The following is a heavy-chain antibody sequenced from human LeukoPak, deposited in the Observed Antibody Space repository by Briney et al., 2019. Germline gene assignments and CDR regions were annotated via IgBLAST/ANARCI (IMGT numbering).Heavy chain of an antibody. J-gene: IGHJ4*02. CDR3: AKAPYSSSSRPVSWYYFDY. Sequence: GRSLRLSWAASGFTFDDYAMHWVRQAPGKGLEWGSGIRWNSGSIGYADSVKGRFTISRDNAKNSLYLQMNSLRAEDTALYYCAKAPYSSSSRPVSWYYFDYWGQGTLVTVSS. CDR1: GFTFDDYA. CDR2: IRWNSGSI. D-gene: IGHD6-6*01. V-gene: IGHV3-9*01.